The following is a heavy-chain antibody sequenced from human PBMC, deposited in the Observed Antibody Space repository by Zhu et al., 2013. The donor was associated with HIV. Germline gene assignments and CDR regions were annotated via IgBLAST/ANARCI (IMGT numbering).Heavy chain of an antibody. CDR1: GFTFSSYA. J-gene: IGHJ4*02. D-gene: IGHD2-8*02. Sequence: EVQLLESGGGLVQPGGSLRLSCAASGFTFSSYAMSWVRQAPGKGLEWVSAISNSGGSAYYIDSVKGRFTISRDNSMNTLYLQMNSLRAEDTAIYYCAKGRCTGGVCYSPFDYWGQGTLVTVSS. CDR2: ISNSGGSA. V-gene: IGHV3-23*01. CDR3: AKGRCTGGVCYSPFDY.